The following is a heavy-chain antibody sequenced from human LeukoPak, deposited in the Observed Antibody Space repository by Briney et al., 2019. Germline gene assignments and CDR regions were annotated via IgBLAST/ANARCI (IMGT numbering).Heavy chain of an antibody. CDR2: ISAYNGNT. CDR3: AKGAVSWFGESYFDY. Sequence: GASVKVSCKASGYTFTSYGISWVRQAPGQGLEWMGWISAYNGNTNYAQKLQGRVTMTTDTSTSTAYMELRSLRSDDTAVYYCAKGAVSWFGESYFDYWGQGTLVTVSS. V-gene: IGHV1-18*01. D-gene: IGHD3-10*01. J-gene: IGHJ4*02. CDR1: GYTFTSYG.